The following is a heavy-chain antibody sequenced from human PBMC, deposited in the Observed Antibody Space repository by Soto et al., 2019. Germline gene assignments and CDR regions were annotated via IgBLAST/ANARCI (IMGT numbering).Heavy chain of an antibody. CDR1: GGSISSSSYY. J-gene: IGHJ6*03. CDR3: ARLGGGIAARTYYYYMDV. Sequence: QLQLQESGPGLVKPSETLSLTCTVSGGSISSSSYYWGWIRQPPGKGLEWIGSIYYSGSTYYNPSLKSRVTISVDTSKNQFSLKLSSVTAADTAVYYCARLGGGIAARTYYYYMDVWGKGTTVTVSS. CDR2: IYYSGST. D-gene: IGHD6-6*01. V-gene: IGHV4-39*01.